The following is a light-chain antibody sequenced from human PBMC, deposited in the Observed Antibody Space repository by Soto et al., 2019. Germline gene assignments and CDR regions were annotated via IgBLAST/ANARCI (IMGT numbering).Light chain of an antibody. V-gene: IGKV1-33*01. CDR2: DAS. J-gene: IGKJ5*01. CDR3: QQYENLPT. CDR1: QNINNY. Sequence: DIQMTQSPSTLSASVGDRVTITCQASQNINNYLNWYQQKPGRAPNLLIYDASNLEAGVPSRFRGSGSGTAFTFAISRLQPEDIATYYCQQYENLPTFGQGTRLEIK.